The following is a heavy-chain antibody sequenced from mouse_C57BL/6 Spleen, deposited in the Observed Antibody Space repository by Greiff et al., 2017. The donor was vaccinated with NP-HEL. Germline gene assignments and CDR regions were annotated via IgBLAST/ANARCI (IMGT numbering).Heavy chain of an antibody. CDR2: ILPGSGST. Sequence: VQLQQSGAELMKPGASVKLSCKATGYTFTGYWIEWVKQRPGHGLEWIGEILPGSGSTNYNEKFKGKATITAETSSNTAYMQLSRRTTEDSAIYYCASGRTGRGPYYFDYWGQGTTLTVSS. V-gene: IGHV1-9*01. CDR3: ASGRTGRGPYYFDY. J-gene: IGHJ2*01. CDR1: GYTFTGYW. D-gene: IGHD4-1*01.